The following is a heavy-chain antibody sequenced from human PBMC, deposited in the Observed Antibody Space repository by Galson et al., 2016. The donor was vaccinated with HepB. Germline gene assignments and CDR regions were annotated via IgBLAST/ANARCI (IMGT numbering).Heavy chain of an antibody. CDR1: GFTFSSYG. J-gene: IGHJ4*02. Sequence: SLRLSCAVSGFTFSSYGMHWVRQAPGKGLEWVAVISYDGSNKYYADSVKGRFTISRDNSKNTLYLQMNNLRVEDTAVYYCAKDQKYSRSYDFWSGYRPALFDYWGQGTLVTVSS. V-gene: IGHV3-30*18. D-gene: IGHD3-3*01. CDR2: ISYDGSNK. CDR3: AKDQKYSRSYDFWSGYRPALFDY.